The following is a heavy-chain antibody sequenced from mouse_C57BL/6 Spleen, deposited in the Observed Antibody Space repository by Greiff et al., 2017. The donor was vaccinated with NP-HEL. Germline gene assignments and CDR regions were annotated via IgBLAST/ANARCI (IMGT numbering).Heavy chain of an antibody. D-gene: IGHD4-1*01. J-gene: IGHJ3*01. Sequence: VQLQQPGAELVKPGASVKLSCKASGYTFTSYWMQWVKQRPGQGLEWIGEIDPSDSYTNYNQKFKGKATLTVDTSSSTAYMQLSSLTSEDSAVYYCARKLRGAWFAYWGQGTLVTVSA. CDR3: ARKLRGAWFAY. V-gene: IGHV1-50*01. CDR1: GYTFTSYW. CDR2: IDPSDSYT.